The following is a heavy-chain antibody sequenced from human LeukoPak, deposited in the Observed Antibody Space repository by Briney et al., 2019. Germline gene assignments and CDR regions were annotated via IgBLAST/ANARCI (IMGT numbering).Heavy chain of an antibody. D-gene: IGHD1-26*01. CDR2: IYIGGST. CDR3: AKTLGGTYYDAYDI. V-gene: IGHV3-53*01. J-gene: IGHJ3*02. Sequence: GRSLRLSCAASGFTFSSYAMHWVRQAPGRGLEWVSVIYIGGSTYYADSVKGRFTISRDNSQNTLYLQMNSLRDEDTAVYYCAKTLGGTYYDAYDIWGQGAMVIVSS. CDR1: GFTFSSYA.